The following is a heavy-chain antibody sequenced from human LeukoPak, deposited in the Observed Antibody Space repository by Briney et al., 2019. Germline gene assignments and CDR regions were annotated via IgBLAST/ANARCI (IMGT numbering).Heavy chain of an antibody. CDR1: GGSISSYY. CDR3: ARDKRVAVAGTYIYYYYMDV. CDR2: IYISGSGST. D-gene: IGHD6-19*01. J-gene: IGHJ6*03. Sequence: ETLSLTCTVSGGSISSYYWSWIRQPAGKGLEWIGRIYISGSGSTNYNPSLKSRVTMSVDTSKNQFSLKLSSVTAADTAVYYCARDKRVAVAGTYIYYYYMDVWGNGTTVTISS. V-gene: IGHV4-4*07.